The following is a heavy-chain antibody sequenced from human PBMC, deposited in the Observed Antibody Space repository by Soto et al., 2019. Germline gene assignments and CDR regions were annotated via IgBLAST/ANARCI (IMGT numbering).Heavy chain of an antibody. CDR1: GGSISSSSYY. CDR2: IYYSGST. V-gene: IGHV4-39*01. J-gene: IGHJ4*02. D-gene: IGHD4-17*01. Sequence: QLQLQESGPGLVKPSETLSLTCTVSGGSISSSSYYWGWIRQPPGKGLEWIGSIYYSGSTYYNPSLKSRVTISVDTSKNQFSLKLSSVTAADTAVYYCASNLIGDYYFDYWGQGTLVTVSS. CDR3: ASNLIGDYYFDY.